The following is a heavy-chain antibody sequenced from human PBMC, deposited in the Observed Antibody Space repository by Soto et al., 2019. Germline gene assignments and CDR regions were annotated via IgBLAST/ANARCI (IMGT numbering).Heavy chain of an antibody. CDR1: GYTFTSYA. D-gene: IGHD5-18*01. Sequence: ASVKVSCKASGYTFTSYAMHWVRQAPGQRLEWMGWINAGNGNTKYSQKFQGRVTITRDTSASTAYMELSSLRSEDTAVYYCAREGPSYGYGAFDYWGQGTLVTVSS. J-gene: IGHJ4*02. CDR3: AREGPSYGYGAFDY. V-gene: IGHV1-3*01. CDR2: INAGNGNT.